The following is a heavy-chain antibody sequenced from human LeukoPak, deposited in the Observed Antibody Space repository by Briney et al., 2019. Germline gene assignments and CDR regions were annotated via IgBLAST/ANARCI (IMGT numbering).Heavy chain of an antibody. CDR3: ASSGGYYYDSSGYTPWAPVDY. V-gene: IGHV1-69*04. CDR1: GGTFSSYA. CDR2: IIPILGIA. Sequence: SVKVSCKASGGTFSSYAISWVRQAPGQGLEWMGRIIPILGIANYAQKSQGRVTITADKFTSTAYMELSSLRSEDTAVYYCASSGGYYYDSSGYTPWAPVDYWGQGTLVTVSS. J-gene: IGHJ4*02. D-gene: IGHD3-22*01.